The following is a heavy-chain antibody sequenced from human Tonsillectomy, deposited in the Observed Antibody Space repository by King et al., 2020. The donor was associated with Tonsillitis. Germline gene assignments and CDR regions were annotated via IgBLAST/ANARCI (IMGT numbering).Heavy chain of an antibody. CDR3: AKDGNYYDSSGYFPDY. D-gene: IGHD3-22*01. Sequence: VQLVESGGGLEQPGGSLRLSCAASGFTFSSYSMSWVRQAPGKGLEWVSSISSGGGSTYYGDSVKGRFTISRDNSKNTLYLQMNSLRAEDTAVYYCAKDGNYYDSSGYFPDYWGQGTLVTVSS. CDR1: GFTFSSYS. CDR2: ISSGGGST. J-gene: IGHJ4*02. V-gene: IGHV3-23*04.